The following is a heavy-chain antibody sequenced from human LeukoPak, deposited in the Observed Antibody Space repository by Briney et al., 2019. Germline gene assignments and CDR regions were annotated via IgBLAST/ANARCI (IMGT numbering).Heavy chain of an antibody. J-gene: IGHJ4*02. V-gene: IGHV3-11*04. CDR3: ARLVLRLTVMAPAGY. D-gene: IGHD5-18*01. CDR2: ISSSGSTI. Sequence: GGSLRLSCAASGFTFSDYYMSWIRQAPGKGLEWVSYISSSGSTIYYADSVKGRFTISRDNAKNSLYLQMNSLRAEDTAVYYCARLVLRLTVMAPAGYWGQGTLVTVSS. CDR1: GFTFSDYY.